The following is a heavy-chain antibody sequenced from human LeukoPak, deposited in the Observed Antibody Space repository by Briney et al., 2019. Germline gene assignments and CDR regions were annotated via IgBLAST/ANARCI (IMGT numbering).Heavy chain of an antibody. J-gene: IGHJ3*01. CDR1: GFTFSVAA. CDR3: AKDIQLST. V-gene: IGHV3-23*01. D-gene: IGHD5-24*01. Sequence: PRGSLRLSCAASGFTFSVAAMTWVCQAPGKGLEWVSLIGASGESTYYADSVKGRFTTSRDNSKNTLSLQMNSLRVEDTAMYFCAKDIQLSTWGLARIVSVSS. CDR2: IGASGEST.